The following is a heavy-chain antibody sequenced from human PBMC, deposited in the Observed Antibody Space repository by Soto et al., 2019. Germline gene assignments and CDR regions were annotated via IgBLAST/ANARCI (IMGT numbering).Heavy chain of an antibody. D-gene: IGHD6-13*01. CDR1: GFTFDDYA. CDR2: ISWNSGSI. V-gene: IGHV3-9*01. CDR3: AKDITAAGREPSLYFDY. Sequence: VQLVESGGGLVQPGRSLRLSCAASGFTFDDYAMHWVRQAPGKGLEWVSGISWNSGSIGYADSVKGRFTISRDNAKNSLYLQMNSLRAEDTALYYCAKDITAAGREPSLYFDYWGQGTLVTVSS. J-gene: IGHJ4*02.